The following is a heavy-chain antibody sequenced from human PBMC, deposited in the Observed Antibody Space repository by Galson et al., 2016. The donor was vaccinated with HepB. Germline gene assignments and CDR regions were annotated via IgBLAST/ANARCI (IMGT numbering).Heavy chain of an antibody. D-gene: IGHD6-13*01. CDR2: IIPIFATA. J-gene: IGHJ6*02. CDR3: ARHLIAALGSYYYYGMDV. Sequence: GLEWMGGIIPIFATAKYAQKFQGRVTITADESTSTAYVELISLRSEDTAVYYCARHLIAALGSYYYYGMDVWGQGTTVNVSS. V-gene: IGHV1-69*01.